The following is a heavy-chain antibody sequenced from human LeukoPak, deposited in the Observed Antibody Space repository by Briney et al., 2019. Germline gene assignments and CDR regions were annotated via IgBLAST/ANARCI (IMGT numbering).Heavy chain of an antibody. V-gene: IGHV4-34*01. CDR2: INHSGST. CDR1: GGSFSGYY. D-gene: IGHD3-10*01. Sequence: SETLSLTCAVYGGSFSGYYWSWIRQPPGKGLEWIGEINHSGSTNYNPSLKSRVTISVDTSKNQFSLKLSSVTAADTAVYYCARDQAYYYGWGRRKFDYWGQGTLVTVSS. J-gene: IGHJ4*02. CDR3: ARDQAYYYGWGRRKFDY.